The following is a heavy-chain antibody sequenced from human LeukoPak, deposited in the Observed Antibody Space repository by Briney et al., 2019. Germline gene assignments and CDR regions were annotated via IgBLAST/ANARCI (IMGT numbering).Heavy chain of an antibody. CDR1: GFTLRTYG. J-gene: IGHJ3*02. CDR3: AKERSTFYDIVARPHDVFDI. V-gene: IGHV3-30*02. CDR2: IRHDGTNK. Sequence: PGGSLRLSCAASGFTLRTYGMHWVRQAPGKGLEWVAFIRHDGTNKYYADSVKGRFTISRDNSKNTVYLQMNSLRAEDTAVYYCAKERSTFYDIVARPHDVFDIWGQGTVLTVSS. D-gene: IGHD3-9*01.